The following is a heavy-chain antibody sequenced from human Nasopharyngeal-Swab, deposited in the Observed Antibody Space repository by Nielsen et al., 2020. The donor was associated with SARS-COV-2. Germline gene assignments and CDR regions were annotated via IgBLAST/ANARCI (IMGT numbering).Heavy chain of an antibody. CDR2: ISNDGSSK. CDR3: AKAQGIRYGLDV. J-gene: IGHJ6*02. Sequence: GESLKISCAASGFTFSTYAMHWVRQAPGKGLEWVTLISNDGSSKYYGDSVKGRFTISRDNSRNTLFLQMNSLRPEDTAVYYCAKAQGIRYGLDVWGHGTTVTVSS. CDR1: GFTFSTYA. V-gene: IGHV3-30*18.